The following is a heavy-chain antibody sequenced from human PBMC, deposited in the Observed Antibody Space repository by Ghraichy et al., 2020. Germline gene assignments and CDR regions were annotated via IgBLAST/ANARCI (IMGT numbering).Heavy chain of an antibody. Sequence: SETLSLTCTVSGASMRGFFWNWIRQPPGEGLEWIGYIDDSGNTKYHPSLQIRVTMSVDTSRNQMSLKVTSVTAADTAVYYCSRGLLPLVGEMAYWGQGALVTVSS. J-gene: IGHJ4*02. V-gene: IGHV4-59*01. D-gene: IGHD3-16*01. CDR3: SRGLLPLVGEMAY. CDR1: GASMRGFF. CDR2: IDDSGNT.